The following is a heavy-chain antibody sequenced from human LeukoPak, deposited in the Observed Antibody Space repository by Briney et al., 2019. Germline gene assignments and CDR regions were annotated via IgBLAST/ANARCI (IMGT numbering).Heavy chain of an antibody. V-gene: IGHV3-74*01. D-gene: IGHD6-19*01. CDR1: GFIFSKYW. CDR2: INTDGTVT. J-gene: IGHJ4*02. CDR3: ATKQWLAPPPDS. Sequence: TGGPLRLSCAASGFIFSKYWMLWVRQAPGKGLESVSRINTDGTVTTYADSVKGRFTVSRDNADNTMFLQMNSVRDEDTAVYYCATKQWLAPPPDSWGQGTPVTVSS.